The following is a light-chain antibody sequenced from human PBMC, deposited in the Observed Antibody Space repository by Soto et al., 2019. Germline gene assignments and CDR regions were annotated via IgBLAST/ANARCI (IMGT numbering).Light chain of an antibody. Sequence: DIVLTQSLGTLSLYKRERATLSCGASQSINSRSLAWYQQKPGQAPRLLIYDASSRATGIPDRFSGSGSGTEFTLTISSLQPDDFATYYCQQDNSYSRTFGQGTKVDIK. V-gene: IGKV3-20*01. CDR3: QQDNSYSRT. J-gene: IGKJ1*01. CDR2: DAS. CDR1: QSINSRS.